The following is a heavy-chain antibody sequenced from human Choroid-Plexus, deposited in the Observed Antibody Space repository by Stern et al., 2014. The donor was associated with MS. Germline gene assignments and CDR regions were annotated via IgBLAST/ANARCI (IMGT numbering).Heavy chain of an antibody. CDR3: ASWVGARRRRFDY. CDR1: GGPISSSSYY. D-gene: IGHD1-26*01. V-gene: IGHV4-39*01. CDR2: IHYTGST. Sequence: QLQLQESGPGLVKPSETLSLTCTVSGGPISSSSYYWGWIRQPPGKGLEWIGTIHYTGSTNYNPSLKRPVTFFLDSSRNQFPLNRGSVTAADTAVYYCASWVGARRRRFDYWGQGTLVTVSS. J-gene: IGHJ4*02.